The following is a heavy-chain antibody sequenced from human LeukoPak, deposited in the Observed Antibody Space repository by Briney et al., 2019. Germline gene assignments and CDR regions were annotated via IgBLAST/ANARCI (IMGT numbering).Heavy chain of an antibody. CDR1: GFTFSSYA. CDR2: ISYDGSNK. J-gene: IGHJ3*02. CDR3: AKVGLAHMTTHAFDI. V-gene: IGHV3-30-3*01. Sequence: GGSLRLPCAASGFTFSSYAMRWVRQAPGKGLEWVAVISYDGSNKYYADSVKGRFTLSRDNSKNTLYLQMNGLRAEDTAVYYCAKVGLAHMTTHAFDIWGQGTMVTVSS. D-gene: IGHD1-14*01.